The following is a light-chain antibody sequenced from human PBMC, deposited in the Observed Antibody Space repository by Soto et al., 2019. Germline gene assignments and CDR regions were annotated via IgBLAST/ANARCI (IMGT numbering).Light chain of an antibody. CDR3: QQYSPPIT. Sequence: EIVLTQSPATLSLSPGERGTLSCRASESVTNYLAWYQQKPGQAPRLLVYDVSNRATGIPARFSGGGSGTDFTLTISRLEPEDFAVYYCQQYSPPITFGQGTRLEIK. V-gene: IGKV3-11*01. CDR2: DVS. J-gene: IGKJ5*01. CDR1: ESVTNY.